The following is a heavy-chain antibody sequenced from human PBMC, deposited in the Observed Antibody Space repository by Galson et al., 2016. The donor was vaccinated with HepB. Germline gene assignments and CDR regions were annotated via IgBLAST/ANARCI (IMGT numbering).Heavy chain of an antibody. D-gene: IGHD5-12*01. CDR2: IIPMLNRA. J-gene: IGHJ4*02. CDR3: ARDGYDPKLGFDY. V-gene: IGHV1-69*10. Sequence: SVKVSCKASGGTFSTYAISWVRQAPGQGLEWMGGIIPMLNRANYARRFQGRVTITADEGTGTAYMELISLRFEDTAVYYCARDGYDPKLGFDYWGQGTLVTVSS. CDR1: GGTFSTYA.